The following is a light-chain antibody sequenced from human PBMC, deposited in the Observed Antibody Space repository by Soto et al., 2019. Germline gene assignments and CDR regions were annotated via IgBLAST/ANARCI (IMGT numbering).Light chain of an antibody. Sequence: QPVLTQPPSVSAAPRQTVTISCSGSRSNVGINYVAWYQQLPGAAPKLLIYDTNKRPSGIPDRFSGSKSGTSATLDITGLQTGDEADYYCVTWDNTLTAVVFGGGTKVTVL. CDR2: DTN. J-gene: IGLJ2*01. CDR3: VTWDNTLTAVV. V-gene: IGLV1-51*01. CDR1: RSNVGINY.